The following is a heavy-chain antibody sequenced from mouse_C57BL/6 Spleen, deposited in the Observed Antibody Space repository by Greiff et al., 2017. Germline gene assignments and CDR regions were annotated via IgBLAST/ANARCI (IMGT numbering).Heavy chain of an antibody. Sequence: VQLQQSGAELVKPGASVKLSCTASGFNIKDYYMHWVKQRTGQGLEWIGRIDHEDGDTTSAPKFQGKATITAYTSSNTAYLQLSSLTSEDTAVYYCARGATVVATGDYWGQGTTLTVSS. CDR3: ARGATVVATGDY. J-gene: IGHJ2*01. CDR2: IDHEDGDT. D-gene: IGHD1-1*01. CDR1: GFNIKDYY. V-gene: IGHV14-2*01.